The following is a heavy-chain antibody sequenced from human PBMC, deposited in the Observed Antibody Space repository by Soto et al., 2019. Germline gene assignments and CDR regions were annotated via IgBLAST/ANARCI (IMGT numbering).Heavy chain of an antibody. V-gene: IGHV5-51*01. Sequence: GESLKISCKGSGYSFSTSWIGWVRQMPGKGLEWMGIIYPGDSDTRYSPSFQGQVTISADKSISTAYLQWSSLKASDSAIYYCARREGTAELFDLWGRGTLVTVSS. D-gene: IGHD3-10*01. J-gene: IGHJ2*01. CDR2: IYPGDSDT. CDR3: ARREGTAELFDL. CDR1: GYSFSTSW.